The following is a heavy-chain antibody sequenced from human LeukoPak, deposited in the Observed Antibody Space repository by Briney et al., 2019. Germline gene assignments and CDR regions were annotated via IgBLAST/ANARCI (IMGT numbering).Heavy chain of an antibody. Sequence: SQTLSLTCTVSGGSISSGGYYWSWIRQHPGKGLEWIGYIYYSGSTYYNPSLKSRVTISVDTSKNQFSLKLSSVTAADTAVYYCAKEIGSGELLFAMDVWGQGTTVTVSS. V-gene: IGHV4-31*03. J-gene: IGHJ6*02. CDR3: AKEIGSGELLFAMDV. CDR2: IYYSGST. D-gene: IGHD3-16*01. CDR1: GGSISSGGYY.